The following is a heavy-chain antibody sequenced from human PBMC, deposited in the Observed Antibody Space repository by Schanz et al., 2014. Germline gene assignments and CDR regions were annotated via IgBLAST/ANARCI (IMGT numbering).Heavy chain of an antibody. D-gene: IGHD3-10*01. Sequence: VQLVESGGGLVQPGGSVRLSCGASGFSFSTHWMAWVRQAPGKGLEWVSYISSSGSYTNYADSVRGRFTISRDNSMNTVYLQMNSLRSDDAAVYYCARAQGVIRLYYGVDVWGQGTTVTVSS. CDR1: GFSFSTHW. CDR3: ARAQGVIRLYYGVDV. J-gene: IGHJ6*02. CDR2: ISSSGSYT. V-gene: IGHV3-11*05.